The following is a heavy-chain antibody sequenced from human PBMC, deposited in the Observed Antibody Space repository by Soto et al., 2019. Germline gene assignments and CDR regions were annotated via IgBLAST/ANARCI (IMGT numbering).Heavy chain of an antibody. Sequence: GGSLRLSCAASGFTFSSCSMNWVRQAPGKGLEWVSSISSSSSYIYYADSVKGRFTIPRDNAKNSLYLQMNSLRAEDTAVYYCARDPRIRASGSCREFDYWGQGTLVTVSS. V-gene: IGHV3-21*01. CDR1: GFTFSSCS. D-gene: IGHD1-26*01. CDR2: ISSSSSYI. J-gene: IGHJ4*02. CDR3: ARDPRIRASGSCREFDY.